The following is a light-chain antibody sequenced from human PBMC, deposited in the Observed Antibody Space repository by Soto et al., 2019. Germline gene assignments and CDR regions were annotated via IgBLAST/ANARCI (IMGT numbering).Light chain of an antibody. CDR2: EGS. V-gene: IGLV2-23*01. CDR1: SSDVGSYNL. CDR3: CSNAGSRV. J-gene: IGLJ7*02. Sequence: QSALTQPASVSGSPGQSITISCTGTSSDVGSYNLVSWYQQHPGKAPKLMIYEGSKRPSGVSNRFSGSKSGNTASLTISGLQAEDEADYYCCSNAGSRVFGGGTQLTAL.